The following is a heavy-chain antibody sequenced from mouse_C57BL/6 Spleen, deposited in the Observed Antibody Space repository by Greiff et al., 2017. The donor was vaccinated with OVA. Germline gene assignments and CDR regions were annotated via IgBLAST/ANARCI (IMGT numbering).Heavy chain of an antibody. CDR2: INPGSGGT. V-gene: IGHV1-54*01. D-gene: IGHD3-2*02. CDR1: GYAFTNYL. Sequence: VKLQESGAELVRPGTSVKVSCKASGYAFTNYLIEWVKQRPGQGLEWIGVINPGSGGTNYNEKFKGKATLTADKSSSTAYMQLSSLTSEDSAVYFCARQLRLRAWCAYWGQGTLVTVSA. CDR3: ARQLRLRAWCAY. J-gene: IGHJ3*01.